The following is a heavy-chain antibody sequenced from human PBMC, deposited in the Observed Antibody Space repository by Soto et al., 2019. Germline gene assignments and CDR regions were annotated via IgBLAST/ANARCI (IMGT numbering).Heavy chain of an antibody. Sequence: PGGSLRLSCAASGVTFSSYWMSWVRQAPGKGLEWVANIKQDGSEKYYEDSVEGRFTISRDNAKNSLYLQMNSLRVEDTAVYYCARRYSSSWSGFDPWGQGTLVTVSS. CDR2: IKQDGSEK. CDR1: GVTFSSYW. CDR3: ARRYSSSWSGFDP. J-gene: IGHJ5*02. V-gene: IGHV3-7*01. D-gene: IGHD6-13*01.